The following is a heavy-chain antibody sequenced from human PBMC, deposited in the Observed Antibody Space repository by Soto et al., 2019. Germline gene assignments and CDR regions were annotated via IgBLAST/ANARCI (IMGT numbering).Heavy chain of an antibody. J-gene: IGHJ6*02. CDR2: IVVGSGNT. D-gene: IGHD2-15*01. Sequence: GASGKVSCKASGFSFTSSAMQWVRQARGQRLEWIGWIVVGSGNTNYAQKFQDRVTITRDMSTSTAYMELRSLRSDDTAVYYCARDGVVVVVAATPDYYYYYGMDVWGQGTTVTVSS. CDR1: GFSFTSSA. V-gene: IGHV1-58*02. CDR3: ARDGVVVVVAATPDYYYYYGMDV.